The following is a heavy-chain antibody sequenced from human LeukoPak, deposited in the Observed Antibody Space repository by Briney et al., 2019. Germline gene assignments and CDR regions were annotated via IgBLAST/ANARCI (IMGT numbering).Heavy chain of an antibody. J-gene: IGHJ4*02. CDR1: GFTFSNYA. CDR3: ARDPWGALGY. V-gene: IGHV3-64*04. CDR2: ISSNGGIT. Sequence: GGSLRLSCSASGFTFSNYAMHWVRQAPGKGLEYVSDISSNGGITYYADSVKARFTISRDNAKNSLYLQMNSLRAEDTAVYYCARDPWGALGYWGLGTLVTVSS. D-gene: IGHD1-26*01.